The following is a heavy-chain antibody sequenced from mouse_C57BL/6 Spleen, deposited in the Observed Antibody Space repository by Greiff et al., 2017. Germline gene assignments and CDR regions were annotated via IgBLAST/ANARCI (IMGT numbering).Heavy chain of an antibody. CDR1: GYTFTSYG. Sequence: QVQLQQSGAELARPGASVKLSCKASGYTFTSYGISWVKQRTGQGLEWIGEFYPRSGNTYYNEKFKGKATLTADKSSSTAYMELRSLTSEDSAVYFCARSGGSSYGGFDDWGQGTTLTVSS. D-gene: IGHD1-1*01. CDR3: ARSGGSSYGGFDD. V-gene: IGHV1-81*01. CDR2: FYPRSGNT. J-gene: IGHJ2*01.